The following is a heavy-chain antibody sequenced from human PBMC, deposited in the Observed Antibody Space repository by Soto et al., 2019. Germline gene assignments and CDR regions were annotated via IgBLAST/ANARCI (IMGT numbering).Heavy chain of an antibody. CDR2: IRNKVNSYAM. D-gene: IGHD5-18*01. Sequence: EVQLVESGGGLVQPGGSLKLSCAASGFTFSDSAMHWVRQASGKGLEWVGRIRNKVNSYAMAYAASVKGRFTISRDDSMNTAYLQMNSLKTEDTAVYYCTRRRDWTAMDPLDYWGQGTLVTVSS. V-gene: IGHV3-73*02. J-gene: IGHJ4*02. CDR1: GFTFSDSA. CDR3: TRRRDWTAMDPLDY.